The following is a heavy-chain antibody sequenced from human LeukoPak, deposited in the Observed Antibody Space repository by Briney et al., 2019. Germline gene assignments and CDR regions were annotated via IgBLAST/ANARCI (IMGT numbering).Heavy chain of an antibody. CDR1: GFSSSTSYY. J-gene: IGHJ5*02. D-gene: IGHD3-10*01. CDR2: VFHTGIT. CDR3: ARFAIVRDLATYSWIDP. V-gene: IGHV4-38-2*01. Sequence: SETLSLTCVVSGFSSSTSYYWGWIRQPPGKGLEGIGVVFHTGITYYNTSLQSRVTISIDTSKRHFSLQLTSVTAADTAVYFCARFAIVRDLATYSWIDPWGQGTLVTVSS.